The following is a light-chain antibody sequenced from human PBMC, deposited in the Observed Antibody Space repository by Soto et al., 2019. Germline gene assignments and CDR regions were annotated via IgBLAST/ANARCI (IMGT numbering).Light chain of an antibody. J-gene: IGLJ2*01. CDR1: STDVGGFNY. Sequence: QSALTQPASVSGSPGRSVTISCTGASTDVGGFNYVSWYQHLPGRALKLIIYDVTNRPSGISYRFSASKSGRTASRPISGLQGEGEADYYCSSYSRTTTHVVFGGGTKHTVL. CDR3: SSYSRTTTHVV. CDR2: DVT. V-gene: IGLV2-14*03.